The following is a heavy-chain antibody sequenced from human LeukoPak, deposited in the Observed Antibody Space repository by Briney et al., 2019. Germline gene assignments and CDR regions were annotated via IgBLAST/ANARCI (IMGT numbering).Heavy chain of an antibody. J-gene: IGHJ4*02. CDR1: GFTFKNYW. V-gene: IGHV3-7*01. D-gene: IGHD6-13*01. Sequence: GGSLRLSCTGTGFTFKNYWMSWVRQAPGKGLEWVANIKQDGSEKHYVDFVKGRSTISRDNAKNSLYLQMNSLRAEDTAVYYCARDLYSSSWYVDYWGQGTLVTVSS. CDR3: ARDLYSSSWYVDY. CDR2: IKQDGSEK.